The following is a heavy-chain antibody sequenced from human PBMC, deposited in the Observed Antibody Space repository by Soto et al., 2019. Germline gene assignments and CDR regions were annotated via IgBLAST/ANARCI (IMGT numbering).Heavy chain of an antibody. CDR2: ISYDGRDK. V-gene: IGHV3-30*04. CDR3: AKDRYGDYGGIDY. CDR1: GFTFRSYA. D-gene: IGHD4-17*01. Sequence: GGSLRLSCAASGFTFRSYATHWVRQAPGKGLEWVAVISYDGRDKKHADSVKGRFTISRDNSNNMLYLQMNSLRAEDTAVYYCAKDRYGDYGGIDYWGQGTMVTVSS. J-gene: IGHJ4*02.